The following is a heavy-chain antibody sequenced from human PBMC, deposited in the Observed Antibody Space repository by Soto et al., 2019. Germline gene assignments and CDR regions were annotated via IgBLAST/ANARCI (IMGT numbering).Heavy chain of an antibody. CDR1: GASFSPYH. Sequence: QVQPQQCGAGVLKPSETLSLTGGIYGASFSPYHWSWVRQSPGKGLEWIGEVNLSGNTYYNPSFKTRVTMSVEATKNQCSLTMGSLSAADTPIYYCARSPTFYNYVWGNSTYWGQGALVTVSS. J-gene: IGHJ4*02. D-gene: IGHD3-16*01. V-gene: IGHV4-34*01. CDR2: VNLSGNT. CDR3: ARSPTFYNYVWGNSTY.